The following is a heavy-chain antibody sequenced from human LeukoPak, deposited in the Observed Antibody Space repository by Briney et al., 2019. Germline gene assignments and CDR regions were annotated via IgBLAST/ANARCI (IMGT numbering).Heavy chain of an antibody. V-gene: IGHV4-59*01. Sequence: SSETLSLTCTVSGGSISSYYWSWIRQPPGKGLEWIGYIYYSGSTNYNPSLKSRVTISVDTSKNQFSLKLSSVTAADTAVYYCARVPWDSSGWFGPYYFDYWGQGTLVTVSS. CDR2: IYYSGST. D-gene: IGHD6-19*01. CDR3: ARVPWDSSGWFGPYYFDY. CDR1: GGSISSYY. J-gene: IGHJ4*02.